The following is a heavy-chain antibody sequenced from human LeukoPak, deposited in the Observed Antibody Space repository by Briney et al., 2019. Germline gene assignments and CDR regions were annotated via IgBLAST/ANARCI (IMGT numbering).Heavy chain of an antibody. CDR1: GFTFSSYS. Sequence: GGSLRLSCAASGFTFSSYSMNWVRQAPGKGLEWVAVIWYDGSNKYYADSVKGRFTISRDNSKNTLYLQMNSLRAEDTAVYYCARVRVILGADLDYYYYYGMDVWGQGTTVTVSS. CDR3: ARVRVILGADLDYYYYYGMDV. J-gene: IGHJ6*02. V-gene: IGHV3-33*08. CDR2: IWYDGSNK. D-gene: IGHD2/OR15-2a*01.